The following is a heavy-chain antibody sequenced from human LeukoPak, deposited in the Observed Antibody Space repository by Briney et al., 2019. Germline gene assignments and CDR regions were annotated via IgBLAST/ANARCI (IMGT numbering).Heavy chain of an antibody. CDR2: INAGNGNT. V-gene: IGHV1-3*01. D-gene: IGHD1-26*01. CDR3: ARVWDGRDYYYGMDV. CDR1: GYTFTSYA. J-gene: IGHJ6*02. Sequence: ASVKVSCKASGYTFTSYAMHWVRQAPGQRLGWMGWINAGNGNTKYSQKFQGRVTITRDTSASTAYMELSSLRSEDTAVYYCARVWDGRDYYYGMDVWGQGTTVTVSS.